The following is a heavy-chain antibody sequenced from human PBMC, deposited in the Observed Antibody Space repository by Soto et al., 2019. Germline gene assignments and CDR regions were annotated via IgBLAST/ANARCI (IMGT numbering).Heavy chain of an antibody. CDR3: VGPFGARGGGHFPH. V-gene: IGHV4-39*02. D-gene: IGHD3-10*01. CDR2: MSRSGST. J-gene: IGHJ1*01. CDR1: GGSINTNTYY. Sequence: SETLSLTCAVSGGSINTNTYYWGWIRQPPGKGLEWIGSMSRSGSTHYNPSLKSRLTISLDMSKNHFSLNLRSVTAADTAVYYCVGPFGARGGGHFPHWGQGTPVTVS.